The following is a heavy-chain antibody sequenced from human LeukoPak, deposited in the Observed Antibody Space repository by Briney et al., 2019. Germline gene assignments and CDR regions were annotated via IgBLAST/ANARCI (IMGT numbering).Heavy chain of an antibody. CDR3: ARHDCATTSCLYFYGMDV. D-gene: IGHD2-2*01. Sequence: SETLSLTCTVSGGSISSYYWSWIRQPAGKGLEWIGRIYTGGSTNYNPSLKSRVTISVDTSKNQFSLKLSSVTATDTAVYYCARHDCATTSCLYFYGMDVWGQGTTVTVSS. CDR2: IYTGGST. V-gene: IGHV4-4*07. CDR1: GGSISSYY. J-gene: IGHJ6*02.